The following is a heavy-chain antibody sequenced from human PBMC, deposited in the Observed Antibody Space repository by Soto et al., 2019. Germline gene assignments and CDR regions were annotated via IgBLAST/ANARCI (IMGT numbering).Heavy chain of an antibody. CDR2: IYPGDSDT. J-gene: IGHJ6*02. CDR1: GYSFSTFW. Sequence: GESLKISCKGSGYSFSTFWIAWVRQMPGKGLEWMGIIYPGDSDTRYSPSFQGQVTISADKSISTAYLQWSSLRASDTAMYYCARQGGAEVGSIKYYYGTDVWGQGTTVTVSS. D-gene: IGHD1-26*01. CDR3: ARQGGAEVGSIKYYYGTDV. V-gene: IGHV5-51*01.